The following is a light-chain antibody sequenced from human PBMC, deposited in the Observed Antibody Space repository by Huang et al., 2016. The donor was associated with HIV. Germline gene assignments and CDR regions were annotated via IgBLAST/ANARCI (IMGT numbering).Light chain of an antibody. CDR1: QSINNN. CDR3: QHYNNWPPLVT. V-gene: IGKV3-15*01. J-gene: IGKJ4*01. Sequence: EMVMTQAPATLSVSPGEKPTVSCRASQSINNNFSWYQQKPGQAPRLLIYGASTRATGIPAKFRGSGSGTEFTLTISRLQSEDFAFYYCQHYNNWPPLVTFGGGTKVEIK. CDR2: GAS.